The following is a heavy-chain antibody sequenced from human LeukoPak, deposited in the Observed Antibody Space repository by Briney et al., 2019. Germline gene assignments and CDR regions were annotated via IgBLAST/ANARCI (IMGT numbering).Heavy chain of an antibody. CDR3: AKVEDFWSCYYVDY. CDR1: GFTFSSYA. D-gene: IGHD3-3*01. V-gene: IGHV3-23*01. CDR2: ISGSGGST. Sequence: GGALRLSCAASGFTFSSYAMSWVRQAPGKGVEGVSAISGSGGSTYYADSVKGRFTISRDNSKNTLYLQMNSLSAEDTAVYYCAKVEDFWSCYYVDYWGQGTLVTVSS. J-gene: IGHJ4*02.